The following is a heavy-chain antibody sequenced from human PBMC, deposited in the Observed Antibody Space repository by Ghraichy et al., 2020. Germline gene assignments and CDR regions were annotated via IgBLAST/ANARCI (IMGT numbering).Heavy chain of an antibody. CDR3: ARAPYCGGDCAPSSYWYFDL. Sequence: GGSLRLSCAASGFTFSSYSMNWVRQAPGKGLEWVSSISSSSSYIYYADSVKGRFTISRDNAKNSLYLQMNSLRAEDTAVYYCARAPYCGGDCAPSSYWYFDLWGRGTLVTVSS. J-gene: IGHJ2*01. CDR1: GFTFSSYS. V-gene: IGHV3-21*01. D-gene: IGHD2-21*02. CDR2: ISSSSSYI.